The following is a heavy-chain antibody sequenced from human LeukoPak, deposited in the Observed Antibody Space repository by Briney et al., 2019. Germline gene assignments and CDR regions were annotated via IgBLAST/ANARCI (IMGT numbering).Heavy chain of an antibody. V-gene: IGHV3-49*04. J-gene: IGHJ4*02. CDR2: IRSKAYGGTT. Sequence: GGSLRLSCAASGFTFSSYAMSWVRQAPGKGLEWVGFIRSKAYGGTTEYAASVKGRFTISRDDSKSIAYLQMNSLKTEDTAVYYCTRDDFWSGYPYYFDYWGQGTLVTVSS. D-gene: IGHD3-3*01. CDR3: TRDDFWSGYPYYFDY. CDR1: GFTFSSYA.